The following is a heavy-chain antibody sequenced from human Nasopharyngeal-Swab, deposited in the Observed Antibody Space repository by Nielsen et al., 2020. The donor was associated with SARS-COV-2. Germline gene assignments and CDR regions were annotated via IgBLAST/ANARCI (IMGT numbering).Heavy chain of an antibody. D-gene: IGHD6-6*01. Sequence: GGSLRLSCAASGFTFSSYAMHWVRQAPGKGLEWVAVISYDGSNKYYAGSVKGRFTISRDNSKNTLYLQMNSLRVEDTAVYYCARDHYSSSSGPSNFDYWGQGTLVTVSS. CDR2: ISYDGSNK. CDR3: ARDHYSSSSGPSNFDY. J-gene: IGHJ4*02. CDR1: GFTFSSYA. V-gene: IGHV3-30-3*01.